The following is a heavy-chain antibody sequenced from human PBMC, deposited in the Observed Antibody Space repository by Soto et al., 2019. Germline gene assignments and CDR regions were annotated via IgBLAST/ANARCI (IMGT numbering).Heavy chain of an antibody. J-gene: IGHJ6*02. V-gene: IGHV3-21*06. CDR1: GFIFSSHN. Sequence: PGGSLRLSCAASGFIFSSHNMNWVRQAPGKGLEWVSSITGSSSYIFYADSVKGRFTISRDNAKNTVYLQVNSLRAEDTGVYYCARIAARETGYGMDVWCQGNTVTVSS. D-gene: IGHD3-9*01. CDR3: ARIAARETGYGMDV. CDR2: ITGSSSYI.